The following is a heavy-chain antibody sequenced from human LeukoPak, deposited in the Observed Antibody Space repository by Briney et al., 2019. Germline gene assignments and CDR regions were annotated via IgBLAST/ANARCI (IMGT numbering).Heavy chain of an antibody. V-gene: IGHV3-21*01. J-gene: IGHJ4*02. Sequence: GGSLRLSCAASGFTFSSYSMNWVRQAPGKGLEWVSSISSSSGYIYYADSVKGRFTISRDNAKTSLYLQMNSLRDEDTAVYYCARGSLQLWQRWYFDSWGQGTLVTVSS. CDR1: GFTFSSYS. D-gene: IGHD5-18*01. CDR2: ISSSSGYI. CDR3: ARGSLQLWQRWYFDS.